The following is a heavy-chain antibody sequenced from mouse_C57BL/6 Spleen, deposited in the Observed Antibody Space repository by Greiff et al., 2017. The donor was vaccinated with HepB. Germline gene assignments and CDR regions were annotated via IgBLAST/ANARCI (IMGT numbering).Heavy chain of an antibody. CDR3: TRRLSYYAMDY. V-gene: IGHV6-6*01. D-gene: IGHD1-1*02. Sequence: EVQLQESGGGLVQPGGSMKLSCAASGFTFSDAWMDWVRQSPEKGLEWVAEIRNKANNHATYYAESVKGRFTISRDDSKSSVYLQMNSLRAEDTGIYYCTRRLSYYAMDYWGQGTSVTVSS. CDR2: IRNKANNHAT. J-gene: IGHJ4*01. CDR1: GFTFSDAW.